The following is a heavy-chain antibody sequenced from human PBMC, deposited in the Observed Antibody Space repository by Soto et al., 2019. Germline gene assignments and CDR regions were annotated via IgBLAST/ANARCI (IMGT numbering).Heavy chain of an antibody. CDR2: IIPIFGTT. V-gene: IGHV1-69*13. D-gene: IGHD1-7*01. J-gene: IGHJ6*03. CDR1: GGTFSSYA. CDR3: AREGKIRTTDYYMDV. Sequence: GASVKVSCKVSGGTFSSYAISWVRQAPGQGLEWMGGIIPIFGTTNYAQNFQGRVTITADESTSTAYMELNSLTSDDTAVYYCAREGKIRTTDYYMDVWGKGTTVTVSS.